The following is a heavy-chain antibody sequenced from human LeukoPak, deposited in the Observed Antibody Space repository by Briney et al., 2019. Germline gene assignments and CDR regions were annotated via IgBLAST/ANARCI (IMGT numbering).Heavy chain of an antibody. CDR3: ARDLRRPPLNNWFDP. V-gene: IGHV4-59*01. CDR1: GGSISSYY. Sequence: PSETLSLTCTVSGGSISSYYWSWIRQPPGKGLEWIGYIYYSGSTNYNPSLKSRVTISVGTSKNQFSLKLSSVTAADTAVYYCARDLRRPPLNNWFDPWGQGTLVTVSS. J-gene: IGHJ5*02. D-gene: IGHD6-6*01. CDR2: IYYSGST.